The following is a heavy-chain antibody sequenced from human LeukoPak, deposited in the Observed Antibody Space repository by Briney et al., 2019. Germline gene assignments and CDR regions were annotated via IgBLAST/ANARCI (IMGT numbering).Heavy chain of an antibody. CDR3: ARGVRFLEWLSYNWFDP. CDR2: INPSGGST. Sequence: ASVKVSCKASGYTFTSYYMHWVRQAPGQGLEWMGIINPSGGSTSYAQKFQGRVTMTRDMSTSTVYMELSSLRSEDTAVYYCARGVRFLEWLSYNWFDPWGQGTLVTVSS. CDR1: GYTFTSYY. D-gene: IGHD3-3*01. J-gene: IGHJ5*02. V-gene: IGHV1-46*01.